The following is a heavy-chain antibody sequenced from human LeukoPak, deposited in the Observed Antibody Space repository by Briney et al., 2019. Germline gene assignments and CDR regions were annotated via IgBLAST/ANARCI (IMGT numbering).Heavy chain of an antibody. Sequence: PSETLPLTCAVYGGSFSGYYWSWIRQPPGKGLEWIGEINHSGSTNYNPSLKSRVTISVDTSKNQFSLKLSSVTAADTAVYYCARVPPVLRFLEWLAFDIWGQGTMVTVSS. V-gene: IGHV4-34*01. J-gene: IGHJ3*02. CDR3: ARVPPVLRFLEWLAFDI. D-gene: IGHD3-3*01. CDR1: GGSFSGYY. CDR2: INHSGST.